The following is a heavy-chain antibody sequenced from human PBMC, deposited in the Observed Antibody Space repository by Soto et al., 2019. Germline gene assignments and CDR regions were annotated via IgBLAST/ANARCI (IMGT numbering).Heavy chain of an antibody. CDR3: ARDVVVVAATLYFDY. J-gene: IGHJ4*02. Sequence: QVQLVQSGAEVKKPGSSVKVSCKASGGTFSSYTISWVRQAPGQGLEWMGRIIPILGIANYAQKFQGRVTITADKSTSTADMELSSLRSEDTAVYYCARDVVVVAATLYFDYWGQGTLVTVSS. V-gene: IGHV1-69*08. CDR1: GGTFSSYT. D-gene: IGHD2-15*01. CDR2: IIPILGIA.